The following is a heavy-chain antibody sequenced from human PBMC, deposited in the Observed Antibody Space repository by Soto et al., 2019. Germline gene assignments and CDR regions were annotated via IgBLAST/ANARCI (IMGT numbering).Heavy chain of an antibody. CDR1: GYTFTGYY. CDR3: ATIGSSWYWYYFDY. J-gene: IGHJ4*02. CDR2: INPDSGGT. V-gene: IGHV1-2*02. D-gene: IGHD6-13*01. Sequence: ASVKVSCKASGYTFTGYYMHWVRQAPGQGLEWMGWINPDSGGTIYAQKFQGRVTMTRDTSISTAYMELSSLRSEDTAVYYCATIGSSWYWYYFDYWGQGTLVTVSS.